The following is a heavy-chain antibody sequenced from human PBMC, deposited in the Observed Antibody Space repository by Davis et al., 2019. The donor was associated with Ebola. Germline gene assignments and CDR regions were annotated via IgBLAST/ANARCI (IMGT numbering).Heavy chain of an antibody. D-gene: IGHD1-26*01. V-gene: IGHV3-74*01. CDR3: TPSGSYSDY. CDR1: GFTFSSYW. CDR2: INSDGSST. J-gene: IGHJ4*02. Sequence: GESLKISCAASGFTFSSYWMHWVRQAPGKGLVWVSRINSDGSSTSYADSVKGRFTISRDNAKNTAYLQMNSLKTEDTAVYYCTPSGSYSDYWGQGTLVTVSS.